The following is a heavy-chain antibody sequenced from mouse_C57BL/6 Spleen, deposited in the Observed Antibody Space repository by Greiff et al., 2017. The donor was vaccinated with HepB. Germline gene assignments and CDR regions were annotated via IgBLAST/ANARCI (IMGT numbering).Heavy chain of an antibody. CDR2: IRLKSDNYAT. D-gene: IGHD1-1*01. Sequence: GGSMKLSCVASGFTFSNYWMNWVRQSPEKGLEWVAQIRLKSDNYATHYAESVKGRFPISRDDSKSSVYLQMNNLRAEDTGIYYCTGFTTVVHYFDYWGQGTTLTVSS. V-gene: IGHV6-3*01. CDR3: TGFTTVVHYFDY. CDR1: GFTFSNYW. J-gene: IGHJ2*01.